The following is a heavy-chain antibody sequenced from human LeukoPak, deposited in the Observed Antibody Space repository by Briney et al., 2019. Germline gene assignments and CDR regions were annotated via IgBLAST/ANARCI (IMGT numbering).Heavy chain of an antibody. CDR1: GGSISSYY. CDR3: ARVFTIFEGLHNNWFDP. J-gene: IGHJ5*02. Sequence: SETLSLTCTVSGGSISSYYWSWIRQPAGKGLEWIGRIYTSGSTNYNPSLKSRVTMSVDTSKNQFSLKLSSVTAADTAVYYCARVFTIFEGLHNNWFDPWGQGTLVTVSS. D-gene: IGHD3-3*01. CDR2: IYTSGST. V-gene: IGHV4-4*07.